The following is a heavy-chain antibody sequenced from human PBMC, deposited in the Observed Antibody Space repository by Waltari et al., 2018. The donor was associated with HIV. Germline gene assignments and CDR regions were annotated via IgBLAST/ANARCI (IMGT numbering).Heavy chain of an antibody. CDR3: ARGRFGELFNYYFDY. CDR1: GGSIRSYY. D-gene: IGHD3-10*01. CDR2: IYYSGST. J-gene: IGHJ4*02. Sequence: QVQLQESGPGLVKPSETLSLTCTGPGGSIRSYYWSWIRQPPGKGLEWIGYIYYSGSTNYNPSLKSRVTISVDTSKNQFSLKLSSVTAADTAVYYCARGRFGELFNYYFDYWGQGTLVTVSS. V-gene: IGHV4-59*01.